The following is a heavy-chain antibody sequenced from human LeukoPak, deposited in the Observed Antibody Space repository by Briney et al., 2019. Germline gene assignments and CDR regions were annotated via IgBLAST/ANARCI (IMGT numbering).Heavy chain of an antibody. Sequence: GGSLRLSXAASGFTFSSYSMNWVRQAPGKGLEWVSSISSSSTYIYYADSVKGRFTISRDKAKNSLYLQMNSLRAEDTAVYYCARDLTTVTTAVFAYWGQGTLVTVSS. J-gene: IGHJ4*02. CDR1: GFTFSSYS. V-gene: IGHV3-21*06. CDR2: ISSSSTYI. CDR3: ARDLTTVTTAVFAY. D-gene: IGHD4-11*01.